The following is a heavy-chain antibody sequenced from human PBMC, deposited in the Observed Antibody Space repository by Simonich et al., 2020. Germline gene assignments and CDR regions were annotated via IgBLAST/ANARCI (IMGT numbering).Heavy chain of an antibody. CDR2: ISGSGGST. V-gene: IGHV3-23*01. CDR3: AKDLGERITMIVVVIDAVDI. Sequence: GGGLVQPGGSLKLSCAASGFTFSSYAMSWVSQAPGKVLDWVSAISGSGGSTYYEDSVKGRFTISRDNSKNTLYLQMNSLRAEDTAVYYCAKDLGERITMIVVVIDAVDIWGQGTMVTVSS. CDR1: GFTFSSYA. J-gene: IGHJ3*02. D-gene: IGHD3-22*01.